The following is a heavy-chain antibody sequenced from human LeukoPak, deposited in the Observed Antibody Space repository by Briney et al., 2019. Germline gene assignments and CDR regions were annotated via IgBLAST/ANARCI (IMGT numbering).Heavy chain of an antibody. Sequence: AQSLTISCKGSVYTFTNYWLVWLRQMPGKGLDWMGGIYPDDSDTRYSPSFQRHATISADKSINPAYLQWSSLEASDTAMYYCARPRRTLYGDATDFDYWGQGTLLTVSS. D-gene: IGHD4-17*01. J-gene: IGHJ4*02. CDR1: VYTFTNYW. CDR2: IYPDDSDT. CDR3: ARPRRTLYGDATDFDY. V-gene: IGHV5-51*01.